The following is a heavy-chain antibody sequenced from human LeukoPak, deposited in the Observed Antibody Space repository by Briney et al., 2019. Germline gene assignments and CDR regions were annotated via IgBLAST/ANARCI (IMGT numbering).Heavy chain of an antibody. Sequence: EASVKVSCKASGGTFSSYAISWVRQAPGQGLEWMGGIIPIFGTANYAQKFQGRVTMTRDMSTSTVYMELSSLRSEDTAVYYCARPRLVQGKYDAFDIWGQGTMVTVSS. V-gene: IGHV1-69*05. CDR3: ARPRLVQGKYDAFDI. J-gene: IGHJ3*02. CDR1: GGTFSSYA. CDR2: IIPIFGTA. D-gene: IGHD6-19*01.